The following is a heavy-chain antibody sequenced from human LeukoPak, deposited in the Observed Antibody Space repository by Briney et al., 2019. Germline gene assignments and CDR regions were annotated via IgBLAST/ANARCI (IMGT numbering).Heavy chain of an antibody. V-gene: IGHV3-53*01. CDR1: GFTVSSNY. CDR3: AKGEGATPPSDRFDY. J-gene: IGHJ4*02. Sequence: GGSLRLSCAASGFTVSSNYMSWVRQAPGKGLEWVSVIYSGGSTYYADSVKGRFTISRDNSKNTLYLQMNSLRAEDTAVYYCAKGEGATPPSDRFDYWGQGTLVTVSS. CDR2: IYSGGST. D-gene: IGHD1-26*01.